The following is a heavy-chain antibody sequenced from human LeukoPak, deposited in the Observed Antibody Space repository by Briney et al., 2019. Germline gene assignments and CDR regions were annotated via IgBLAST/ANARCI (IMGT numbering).Heavy chain of an antibody. D-gene: IGHD4-23*01. CDR1: GFTFSGSA. CDR2: IRSKGNSYAT. V-gene: IGHV3-73*01. Sequence: GGSLKLSCAASGFTFSGSAMHWVRQASGKGLEWVGRIRSKGNSYATAYAAWVKGRFTISRDDSKNTAYLQMNSLKTEDTAVYYCTSTYGGNSDYYYYYMDVWGKGTTVTVSS. J-gene: IGHJ6*03. CDR3: TSTYGGNSDYYYYYMDV.